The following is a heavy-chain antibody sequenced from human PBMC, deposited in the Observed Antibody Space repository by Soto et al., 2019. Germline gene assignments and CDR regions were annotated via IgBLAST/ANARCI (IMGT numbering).Heavy chain of an antibody. V-gene: IGHV1-18*01. CDR2: ISAYNGNT. D-gene: IGHD1-26*01. J-gene: IGHJ6*02. CDR3: ARGTPIVGANAYYYYRMDV. Sequence: ASVKVSCKASGYTFTSYGISWVRQAPGQGLEWMGWISAYNGNTNYAQKLQGRVTMTTDTSTSTAYMELRSLRSDDTAVYYCARGTPIVGANAYYYYRMDVSGQGTTVIVSS. CDR1: GYTFTSYG.